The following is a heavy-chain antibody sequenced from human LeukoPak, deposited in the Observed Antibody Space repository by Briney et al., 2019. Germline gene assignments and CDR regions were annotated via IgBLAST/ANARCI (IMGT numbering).Heavy chain of an antibody. V-gene: IGHV3-64*01. Sequence: GGSLRLSCAASGFTFSNYGMSWVRQAPGKGLEYVSGISDNGLDTHYGNSVEGRFTISRDNSKNSLYLQMDSLRDEDMAVYYCAREGHSSGHCGALDIWGQGTMVTVSS. CDR3: AREGHSSGHCGALDI. J-gene: IGHJ3*02. CDR1: GFTFSNYG. D-gene: IGHD3-22*01. CDR2: ISDNGLDT.